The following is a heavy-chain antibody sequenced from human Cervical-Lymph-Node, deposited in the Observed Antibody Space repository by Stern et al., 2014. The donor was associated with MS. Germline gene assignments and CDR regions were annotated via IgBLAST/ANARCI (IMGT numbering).Heavy chain of an antibody. CDR2: VSSVVSNE. CDR3: AKDMGGRAIDY. V-gene: IGHV3-30*18. J-gene: IGHJ4*02. CDR1: GFTFSSYA. D-gene: IGHD3-16*01. Sequence: QDQLVQSGGGVVQPGKSLRLSCAASGFTFSSYAMHWVRQAPAKGLERLAFVSSVVSNESYVGSMKGRLTISRDNSKNTLSLQMNSLRAEDTAVYFCAKDMGGRAIDYWGMGTLVTVSS.